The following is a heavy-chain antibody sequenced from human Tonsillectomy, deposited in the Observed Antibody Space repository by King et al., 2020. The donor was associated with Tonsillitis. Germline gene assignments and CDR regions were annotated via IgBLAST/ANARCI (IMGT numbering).Heavy chain of an antibody. CDR3: VRNNFGNVYFDL. V-gene: IGHV4-4*07. CDR2: INRNGFT. J-gene: IGHJ5*02. D-gene: IGHD1/OR15-1a*01. CDR1: GGSISNYY. Sequence: VQLQESGPGLVQPSETLSLICGVSGGSISNYYWNWIRQPAGKGLEWIGRINRNGFTKYNPSLGSRLTMSVDTSVNQFSLRLTSMTAADTAIYYCVRNNFGNVYFDLWGQGTLVTVSS.